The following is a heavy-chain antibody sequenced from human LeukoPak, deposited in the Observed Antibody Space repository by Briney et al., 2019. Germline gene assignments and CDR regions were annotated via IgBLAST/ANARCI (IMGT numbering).Heavy chain of an antibody. V-gene: IGHV3-74*01. CDR1: GFTFSSYW. D-gene: IGHD1-26*01. CDR2: INSDGSNT. CDR3: ARDYYGTVDY. J-gene: IGHJ4*02. Sequence: PGGSLRLACAASGFTFSSYWMHWVRQAPGKGLVWVSRINSDGSNTFYADSVKGRFIISRDNAKNTLYLQMNSLRDEDTAVYYCARDYYGTVDYWGQGTLVTVSS.